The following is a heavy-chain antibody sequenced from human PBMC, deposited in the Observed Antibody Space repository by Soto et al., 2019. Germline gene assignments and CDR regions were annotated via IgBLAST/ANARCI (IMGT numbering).Heavy chain of an antibody. CDR1: GFTFSSSW. CDR3: ARTEAYPYWYCDL. Sequence: EVQLVESGGGLVQPGGSLRLSCAASGFTFSSSWMHWVRQTPGEGLVWVSRINSDGSSTSYADSVKGRFTISRDNAKKTLYLQMDSLRAEDTAVYYCARTEAYPYWYCDLWGRGTLVTVSS. V-gene: IGHV3-74*01. CDR2: INSDGSST. J-gene: IGHJ2*01.